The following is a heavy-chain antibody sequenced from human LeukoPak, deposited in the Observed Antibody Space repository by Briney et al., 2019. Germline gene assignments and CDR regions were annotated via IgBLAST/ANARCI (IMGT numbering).Heavy chain of an antibody. Sequence: SETLSLTCTVSGGSISSGGYYWSWIRPHPGQGLEWIGYIYYSGSTDYNPSLKSRATISVDTSKNQFSLHLISVTAADTAVYYCARGWFGELSHFNFWGQGTLVRVSS. CDR2: IYYSGST. V-gene: IGHV4-31*03. CDR1: GGSISSGGYY. J-gene: IGHJ4*02. D-gene: IGHD3-10*01. CDR3: ARGWFGELSHFNF.